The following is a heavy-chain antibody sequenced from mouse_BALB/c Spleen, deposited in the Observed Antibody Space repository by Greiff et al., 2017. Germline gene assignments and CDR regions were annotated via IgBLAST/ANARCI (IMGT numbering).Heavy chain of an antibody. CDR1: GFAFSSYD. V-gene: IGHV5-12-1*01. J-gene: IGHJ3*01. CDR3: ARQGGLRAWFAY. CDR2: ISSGGGST. Sequence: EVKLMESGGGLVKPGGSLKLSCAASGFAFSSYDMSWVRQTPEKRLEWVAYISSGGGSTYYPDTVKGRFTISRDNAKNTLYLQMSSLKSEDTAMYYCARQGGLRAWFAYWGQGTLVTVSA. D-gene: IGHD2-4*01.